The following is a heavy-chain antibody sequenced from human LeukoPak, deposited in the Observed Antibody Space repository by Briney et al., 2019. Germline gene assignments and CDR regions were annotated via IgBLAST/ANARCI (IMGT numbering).Heavy chain of an antibody. J-gene: IGHJ6*02. CDR2: ISYDGSNK. V-gene: IGHV3-30-3*01. Sequence: GRSLRLSCAASGFTFSSYAMHWVRQAPGKGLEWVAVISYDGSNKYYADSAKGRFTISRDNSKNTLYLQMNSLRAEDTAVYYCARDRDVLRFLEWLLPGYGMDVWGQGTTVTVSS. CDR3: ARDRDVLRFLEWLLPGYGMDV. D-gene: IGHD3-3*01. CDR1: GFTFSSYA.